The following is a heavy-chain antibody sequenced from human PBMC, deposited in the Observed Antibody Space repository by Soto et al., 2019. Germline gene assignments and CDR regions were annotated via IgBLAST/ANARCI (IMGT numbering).Heavy chain of an antibody. J-gene: IGHJ2*01. V-gene: IGHV1-69*06. CDR1: GVTFSSYA. D-gene: IGHD4-17*01. Sequence: QVQLVQSGAEVKKPGSSVKVSCKASGVTFSSYAISWVRQAPGQGLEWMGGIIPIFGTANYAQKFQGRVTTTADKSTSTAYMELRSLRAEDTAVYYCARGSKVYGEPKCFDLWGRGTLVTVSS. CDR2: IIPIFGTA. CDR3: ARGSKVYGEPKCFDL.